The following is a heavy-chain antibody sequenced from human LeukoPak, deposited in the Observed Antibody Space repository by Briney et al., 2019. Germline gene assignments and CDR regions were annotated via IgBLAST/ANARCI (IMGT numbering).Heavy chain of an antibody. CDR3: AKVLLHCSSTSCHGGAFDI. CDR2: ISWNSGSI. Sequence: HSGGSLRLSCAASGFTFDDYAMHWVRHAPGKGLEWVSGISWNSGSIGYADSVKGRFTISRDNAKNSLYLQMNSLRAEDTALYYCAKVLLHCSSTSCHGGAFDIWGQGTMVTVSS. J-gene: IGHJ3*02. V-gene: IGHV3-9*01. CDR1: GFTFDDYA. D-gene: IGHD2-2*01.